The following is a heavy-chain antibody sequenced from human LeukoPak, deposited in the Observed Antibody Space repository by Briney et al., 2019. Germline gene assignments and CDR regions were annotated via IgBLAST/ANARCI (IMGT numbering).Heavy chain of an antibody. CDR1: GFIFSSYA. J-gene: IGHJ4*02. CDR2: ISTSGANT. Sequence: GGSLRLSCAGSGFIFSSYALSWVRQAPGKGLERVSAISTSGANTYYADSVRGRFTISRDNYKNTLYLQMNTLRAEDTAVYYCATTKEARRYFDYWGQGTLVTVSS. D-gene: IGHD1-1*01. CDR3: ATTKEARRYFDY. V-gene: IGHV3-23*01.